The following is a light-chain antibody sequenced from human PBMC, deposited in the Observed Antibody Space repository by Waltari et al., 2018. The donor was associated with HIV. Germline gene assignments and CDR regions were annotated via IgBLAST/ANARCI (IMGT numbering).Light chain of an antibody. J-gene: IGLJ2*01. CDR1: NIGDKS. Sequence: SYVLTQPPSVSVAPGQTASITCGGNNIGDKSVHWYQKNPGQAPVLVVYDDTDRPSGIPDRVAGSNSGNMATLIISRVEAGDEADYYCQVWDSSNEHPVFGGGTKLSVL. CDR2: DDT. V-gene: IGLV3-21*02. CDR3: QVWDSSNEHPV.